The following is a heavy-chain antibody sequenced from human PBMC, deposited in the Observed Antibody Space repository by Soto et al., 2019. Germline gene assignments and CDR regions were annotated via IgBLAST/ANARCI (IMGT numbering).Heavy chain of an antibody. V-gene: IGHV3-7*01. J-gene: IGHJ4*02. D-gene: IGHD3-16*01. CDR2: IKQDGSEI. CDR3: ARDVGFDYVN. CDR1: GFSITTYW. Sequence: EVQLVESGGGLVQPGGSLRISCAVSGFSITTYWMSWVRQAPGKGLQWVASIKQDGSEIYYLDSVRGRFTISRDSAENSLHLLMNSLSAEDKGVYFCARDVGFDYVNWGQGTLVTVSS.